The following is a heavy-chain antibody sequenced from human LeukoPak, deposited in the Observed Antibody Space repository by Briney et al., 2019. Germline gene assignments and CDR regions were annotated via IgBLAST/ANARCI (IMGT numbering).Heavy chain of an antibody. Sequence: PSETLSLTCTLSGHSITSYHWSWIRQPAGKGLEWIGQIYTSGSTNYNPSLKSRVTISVDKSQNQFSLKLTSMTAANTTVYSCGRRHLPAHMGTFDIWGQGTLVTVSS. CDR1: GHSITSYH. V-gene: IGHV4-4*07. CDR2: IYTSGST. D-gene: IGHD1-14*01. CDR3: GRRHLPAHMGTFDI. J-gene: IGHJ3*02.